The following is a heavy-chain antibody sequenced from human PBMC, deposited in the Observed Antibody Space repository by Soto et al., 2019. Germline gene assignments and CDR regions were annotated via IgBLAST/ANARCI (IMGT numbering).Heavy chain of an antibody. CDR2: ISAYNGNT. V-gene: IGHV1-18*01. J-gene: IGHJ6*02. Sequence: ASVKVSCKASGYTFTSYGISWVRQAPGQGLEWMGWISAYNGNTNYAQKLQGRVTMTTDTSTSTAYMELRSLRSDDTAVYYCARPGRGSGRGYYYYGLDVWGQGTTVTVSS. D-gene: IGHD3-10*01. CDR1: GYTFTSYG. CDR3: ARPGRGSGRGYYYYGLDV.